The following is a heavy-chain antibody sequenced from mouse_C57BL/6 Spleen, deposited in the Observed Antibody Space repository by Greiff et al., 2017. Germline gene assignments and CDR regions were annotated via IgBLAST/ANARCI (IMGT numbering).Heavy chain of an antibody. V-gene: IGHV7-3*01. CDR2: ISNKANGYTT. J-gene: IGHJ4*01. CDR3: ARPIYEGYPCAMDY. CDR1: GFTFTDYY. Sequence: DVQLVESGGGLVQPGGSLSLSCAASGFTFTDYYMSWVRQPPGQALEWLGFISNKANGYTTEYSSSVKGRFTISRDNSQSFLYLQMNALRAEDSATYDCARPIYEGYPCAMDYWGQGTSVTVSS. D-gene: IGHD2-3*01.